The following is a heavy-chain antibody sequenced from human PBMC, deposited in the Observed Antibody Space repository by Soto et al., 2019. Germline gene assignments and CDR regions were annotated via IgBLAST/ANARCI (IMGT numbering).Heavy chain of an antibody. CDR3: AREDSSGWFEAYGMGV. Sequence: QVQLVQSGAEVKKPGASVKVSCKASGYTFTSYGISWVRQAPGQGLEWMGWISAYNGHTNYAQKLQGRVTMTTDTSTRTAYMELRSLRSADTAVYYCAREDSSGWFEAYGMGVWGQGTTVTVSS. V-gene: IGHV1-18*01. D-gene: IGHD6-19*01. CDR2: ISAYNGHT. CDR1: GYTFTSYG. J-gene: IGHJ6*02.